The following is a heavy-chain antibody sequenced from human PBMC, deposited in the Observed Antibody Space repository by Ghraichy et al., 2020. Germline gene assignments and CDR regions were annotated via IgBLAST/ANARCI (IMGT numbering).Heavy chain of an antibody. Sequence: GGSLRLSCAASGFTFSNYAMSWVRQAPGKGLEWVSAISGSGGSTYYADSVKGRFTISRDNSKNTLYLQMSSLRAEDTAVYYCAKDLGTITLVRGLTRNWYFDLWGRGTLVSVSS. J-gene: IGHJ2*01. V-gene: IGHV3-23*01. CDR3: AKDLGTITLVRGLTRNWYFDL. CDR2: ISGSGGST. D-gene: IGHD3-10*01. CDR1: GFTFSNYA.